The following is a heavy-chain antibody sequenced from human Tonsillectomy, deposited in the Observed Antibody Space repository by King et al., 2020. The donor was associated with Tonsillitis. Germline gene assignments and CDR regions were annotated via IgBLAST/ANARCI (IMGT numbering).Heavy chain of an antibody. Sequence: DVQLVEFGGGLVQPGGSLRLSCAASGFTFSSYDMHWVRQATGKGLEWVSAIGTAGDTYYPDSVKGRFTISRENAKNSLYLQMNSLRDGDTAVYYCTRGVYLHGDYYYNMDVWGQGTTVTVSS. J-gene: IGHJ6*02. D-gene: IGHD3-9*01. V-gene: IGHV3-13*01. CDR2: IGTAGDT. CDR1: GFTFSSYD. CDR3: TRGVYLHGDYYYNMDV.